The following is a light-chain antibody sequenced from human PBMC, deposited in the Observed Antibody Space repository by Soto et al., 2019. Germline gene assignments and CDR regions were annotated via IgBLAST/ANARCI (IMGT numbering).Light chain of an antibody. V-gene: IGKV1-39*01. CDR3: QQYNDWPT. J-gene: IGKJ1*01. CDR2: AAS. CDR1: QSISSY. Sequence: DIQMTQSPSSLSASVGDRVTITCRASQSISSYLNWYQQKPGKXPXXLIYAASSLQSGVPSRFSGSGSGTDFTLTISSLQPEDFAVYYCQQYNDWPTFGQGTKVDI.